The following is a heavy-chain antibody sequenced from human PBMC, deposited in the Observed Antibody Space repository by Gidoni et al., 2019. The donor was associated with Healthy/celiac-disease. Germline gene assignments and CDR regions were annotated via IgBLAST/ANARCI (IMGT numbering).Heavy chain of an antibody. Sequence: EVQLVESGGGLVKPGGALRLSCAAYGFTSSRYSMNWVRQAPGKGLEWVSSISSRSSYIYYADSVKGRFTISRDNAKNSLYLQMNSLRAEDTAVYYCARDTGYCSSTSCYAEYFQHWGQGTLVTVSS. J-gene: IGHJ1*01. CDR3: ARDTGYCSSTSCYAEYFQH. CDR2: ISSRSSYI. V-gene: IGHV3-21*01. CDR1: GFTSSRYS. D-gene: IGHD2-2*01.